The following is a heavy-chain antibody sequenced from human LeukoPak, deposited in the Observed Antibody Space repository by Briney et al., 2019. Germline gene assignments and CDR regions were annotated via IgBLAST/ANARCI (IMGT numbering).Heavy chain of an antibody. CDR3: AKENIVVVPAAMRWFDP. V-gene: IGHV3-21*01. CDR2: ISSSSSYI. CDR1: GFTFSSYS. J-gene: IGHJ5*02. D-gene: IGHD2-2*01. Sequence: PGGSLRLSCAASGFTFSSYSMNWVRQAPGKGLEWVSSISSSSSYIYYADSVKGRFTISRDNAKNSLYLQMNSLRAEDTAVYYCAKENIVVVPAAMRWFDPWGQGTLVTVSS.